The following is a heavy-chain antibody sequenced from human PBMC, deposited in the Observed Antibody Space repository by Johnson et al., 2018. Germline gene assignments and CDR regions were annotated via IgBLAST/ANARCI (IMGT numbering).Heavy chain of an antibody. CDR2: IYTSGST. CDR1: GGSISSGSYY. CDR3: ARDWLGQAEFWSGFDPYYYYMDV. V-gene: IGHV4-61*02. D-gene: IGHD3-3*01. Sequence: QVQLQESGPGLVKPSQTLSLTCTVSGGSISSGSYYWSWIRQPAGKGLEWIGRIYTSGSTNYNPSLKSRVTISVDTSQNPFSLKLSSVTAADTAVYYCARDWLGQAEFWSGFDPYYYYMDVWGKGTTVTVAS. J-gene: IGHJ6*03.